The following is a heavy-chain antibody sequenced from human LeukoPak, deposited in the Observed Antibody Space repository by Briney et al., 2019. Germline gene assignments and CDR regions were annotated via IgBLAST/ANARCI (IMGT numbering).Heavy chain of an antibody. CDR2: IHYSGST. Sequence: PSETLSLTCTVYGGSISSYYWSWIRQPPGKGLEWIGYIHYSGSTNYNPSLKSRVTISVDTSKNQFSLKLSSVTAADTAVYYCARLRGDYYYYYYMDVWGKGTTVTISS. CDR1: GGSISSYY. V-gene: IGHV4-59*12. CDR3: ARLRGDYYYYYYMDV. D-gene: IGHD2-21*02. J-gene: IGHJ6*03.